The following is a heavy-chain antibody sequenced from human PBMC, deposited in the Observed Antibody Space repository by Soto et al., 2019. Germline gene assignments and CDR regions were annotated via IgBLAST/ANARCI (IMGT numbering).Heavy chain of an antibody. CDR1: GGSISSSSYY. CDR2: IYYSGST. J-gene: IGHJ4*02. V-gene: IGHV4-39*01. Sequence: SETLSITCTVSGGSISSSSYYGGWIRQPPGKGLEWIGSIYYSGSTYYNPSLKSRVTISVDTSKNQFSLKLSSVTAADTAVYYCARHSGSSVFYFDYWGQGTLVTVSS. CDR3: ARHSGSSVFYFDY. D-gene: IGHD3-10*01.